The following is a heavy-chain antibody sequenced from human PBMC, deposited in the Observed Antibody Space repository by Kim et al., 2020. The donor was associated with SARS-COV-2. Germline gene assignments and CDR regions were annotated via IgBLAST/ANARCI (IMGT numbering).Heavy chain of an antibody. V-gene: IGHV3-21*01. CDR1: GFTFSSYS. J-gene: IGHJ4*02. D-gene: IGHD1-26*01. CDR2: ISSSSSYI. Sequence: GGSLRLSCAASGFTFSSYSMNWVRQAPGKGLEWVSSISSSSSYIYYVDSVKGRFTISRDNAKNSLYLQMNSLRAEDTAVYYCARDGEVGATLWEEGVYYFDYWGQGTLVTVSS. CDR3: ARDGEVGATLWEEGVYYFDY.